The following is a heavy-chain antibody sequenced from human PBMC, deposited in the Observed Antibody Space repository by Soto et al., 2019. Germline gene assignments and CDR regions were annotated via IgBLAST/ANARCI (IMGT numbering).Heavy chain of an antibody. D-gene: IGHD3-22*01. V-gene: IGHV3-20*04. CDR2: INWNGGST. CDR3: ARGSSSGYPDAFDI. CDR1: GFTFDDYG. J-gene: IGHJ3*02. Sequence: GGSLRLSCAASGFTFDDYGMSWVRQAPGKGLEWVSGINWNGGSTGYADSVKGRFTISRDNAKNSLYLQMNSLRAEDTALYYCARGSSSGYPDAFDIWGQGTMVTVS.